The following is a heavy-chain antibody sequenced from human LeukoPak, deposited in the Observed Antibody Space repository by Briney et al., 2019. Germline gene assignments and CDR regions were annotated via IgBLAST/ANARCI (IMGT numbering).Heavy chain of an antibody. CDR3: ARDKYGDYVIDY. V-gene: IGHV3-21*01. J-gene: IGHJ4*02. Sequence: GGSLRLSCAASGFTFSSYSMNWVRQAPGKGLEWVSSISSSSYIYYADSVKGRFTISRDSAKNSLYLQMNSLRAEDTAVYYCARDKYGDYVIDYWGQGTLVTVSS. D-gene: IGHD4-17*01. CDR2: ISSSSYI. CDR1: GFTFSSYS.